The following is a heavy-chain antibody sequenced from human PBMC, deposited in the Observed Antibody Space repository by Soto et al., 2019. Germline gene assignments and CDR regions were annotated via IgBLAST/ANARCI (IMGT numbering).Heavy chain of an antibody. CDR1: GFTFSDYY. Sequence: QVQLVESGGGLVKPGGSLRLSCAVSGFTFSDYYMTWIRQAPGKGLEWVSYISSTTSHTNYADFVKGRFTISRDNAKNSLFLQMNSLRAEDTAVYYCARGRGAAADYFGFWGQGTLVTVSS. V-gene: IGHV3-11*05. CDR2: ISSTTSHT. D-gene: IGHD6-13*01. J-gene: IGHJ4*02. CDR3: ARGRGAAADYFGF.